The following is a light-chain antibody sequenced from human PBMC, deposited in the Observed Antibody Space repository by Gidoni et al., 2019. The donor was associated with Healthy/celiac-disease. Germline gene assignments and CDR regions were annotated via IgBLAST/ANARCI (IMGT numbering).Light chain of an antibody. J-gene: IGKJ1*01. CDR2: GSS. V-gene: IGKV3-15*01. Sequence: EIVMTQSPATLSVSPGQRATLSCRASQSVISNLAWYHQKPGQAPRLLIYGSSTRATGIAARFSGSGSGTEFTLTISSLQSEDFAVYFCQQYNNWPPWTFGQGTKVEIK. CDR3: QQYNNWPPWT. CDR1: QSVISN.